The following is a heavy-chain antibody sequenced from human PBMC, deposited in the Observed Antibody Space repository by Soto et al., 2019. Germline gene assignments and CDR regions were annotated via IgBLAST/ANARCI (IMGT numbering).Heavy chain of an antibody. V-gene: IGHV3-11*01. CDR1: GFTFSDYY. D-gene: IGHD2-2*01. Sequence: QVQLVESGGGSVKPGGSLRLSCAASGFTFSDYYMSWIRQAPGKGLEWVSYISSSGSTIYYADSVKGRFTISRDNAKNSLYLQMNSLRAEDTAVYYCARDRTDQLLRANWFDPWGQGTLVTVSS. CDR3: ARDRTDQLLRANWFDP. CDR2: ISSSGSTI. J-gene: IGHJ5*02.